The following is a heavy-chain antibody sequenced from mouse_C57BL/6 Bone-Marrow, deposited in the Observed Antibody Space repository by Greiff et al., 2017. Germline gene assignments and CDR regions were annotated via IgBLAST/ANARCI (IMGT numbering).Heavy chain of an antibody. Sequence: EVQVVESGGGLVQPKGSLKLSCAASGFTFNTYAMHWVRQAPGKGVEWVARIRSKSSNYATYYADSVKDRFTISRDDSQSMLYLQMNNLKTEDTAMYYCVRKGYGNGYFDVWGTGTTVTVSS. D-gene: IGHD2-10*02. V-gene: IGHV10-3*01. J-gene: IGHJ1*03. CDR2: IRSKSSNYAT. CDR1: GFTFNTYA. CDR3: VRKGYGNGYFDV.